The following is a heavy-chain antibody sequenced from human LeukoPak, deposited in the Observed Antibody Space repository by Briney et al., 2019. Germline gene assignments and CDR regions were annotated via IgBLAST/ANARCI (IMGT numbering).Heavy chain of an antibody. J-gene: IGHJ3*02. CDR2: ISISSNYI. D-gene: IGHD1-26*01. CDR1: GFTFSRYS. V-gene: IGHV3-21*04. Sequence: PGGSLRLSCAASGFTFSRYSMNWVRQAPGKGLEWVSSISISSNYIYYTDSVKGRCTISRDNGKNSLYLQMNSLRAEDTAVYYCARGGSYLSAFDIWGQGTMVTVSS. CDR3: ARGGSYLSAFDI.